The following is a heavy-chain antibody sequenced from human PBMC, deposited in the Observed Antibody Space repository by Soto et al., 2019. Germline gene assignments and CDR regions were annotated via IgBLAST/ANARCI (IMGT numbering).Heavy chain of an antibody. CDR3: ARDLDSSGYFNWFDP. CDR2: IIPIFGTA. Sequence: QVQLVQSGAEVKKPGSSVKVSCKTSGGPFSSYASSWVRQAPGQGLEWMGGIIPIFGTANYAQKFQGRVTITADESTSTAYMELNSLRSEDTAVYYCARDLDSSGYFNWFDPWGQGTLVTVSS. D-gene: IGHD3-22*01. CDR1: GGPFSSYA. V-gene: IGHV1-69*12. J-gene: IGHJ5*02.